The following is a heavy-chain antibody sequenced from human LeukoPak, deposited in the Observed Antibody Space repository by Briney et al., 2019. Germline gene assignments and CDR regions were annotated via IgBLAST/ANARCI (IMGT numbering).Heavy chain of an antibody. D-gene: IGHD3-22*01. CDR1: GYMFTSYA. J-gene: IGHJ4*02. V-gene: IGHV1-18*01. CDR3: ARHPYYDSRGYYVY. CDR2: ISPYNGNT. Sequence: ASVKVSCKASGYMFTSYAISWVRQAPGQGLEWMEWISPYNGNTNYAQKLQGRVTMTTDTSTTTAYMELRSLRSDDTAIYYCARHPYYDSRGYYVYWGQGTLVTVSS.